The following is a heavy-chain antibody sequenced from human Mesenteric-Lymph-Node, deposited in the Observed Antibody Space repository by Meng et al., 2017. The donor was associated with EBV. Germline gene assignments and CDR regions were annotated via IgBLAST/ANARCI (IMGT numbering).Heavy chain of an antibody. J-gene: IGHJ4*02. Sequence: QVQLQESGPGLVKPSQTLSLTCTVSGDSISSAGYYWSWIRQPPGKGLEWIGYIYYSGNTYYNPSLRSRVTISIDTSRNQFFLNLSSVTAADTAVYYCARDVRYFDSWGQGTLVTVSS. CDR3: ARDVRYFDS. V-gene: IGHV4-30-4*01. CDR2: IYYSGNT. CDR1: GDSISSAGYY.